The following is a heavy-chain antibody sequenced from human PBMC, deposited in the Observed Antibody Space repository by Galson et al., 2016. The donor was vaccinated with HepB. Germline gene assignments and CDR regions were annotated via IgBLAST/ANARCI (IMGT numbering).Heavy chain of an antibody. CDR2: ISRRGDST. V-gene: IGHV3-23*01. Sequence: SLRLSCAASGFTFSDYGMTWVRQAPGKGLEVVSSISRRGDSTDYGDSVKGRFTISRDNFKNTLFLQMNSLTAGDTAIYSCVQGSTAPAVWGKGTTVSVSS. CDR1: GFTFSDYG. CDR3: VQGSTAPAV. J-gene: IGHJ6*04. D-gene: IGHD1-26*01.